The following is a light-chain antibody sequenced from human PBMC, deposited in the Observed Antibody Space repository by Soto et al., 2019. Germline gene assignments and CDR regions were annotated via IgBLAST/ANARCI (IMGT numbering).Light chain of an antibody. V-gene: IGKV1-5*03. CDR3: QHYNSYSEA. CDR1: QDISNY. CDR2: KAS. J-gene: IGKJ1*01. Sequence: HTTQAPVSPYASIGDRVSIPYQASQDISNYLNWYQQKPGKAPKLLIYKASTLTSGVPSRFSGSGSGTEFTLTISSLQPDDFATYYCQHYNSYSEAFGQGTKVDIK.